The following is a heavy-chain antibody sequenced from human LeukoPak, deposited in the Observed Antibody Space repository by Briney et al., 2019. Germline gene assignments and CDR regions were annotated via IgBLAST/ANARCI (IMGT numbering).Heavy chain of an antibody. J-gene: IGHJ4*02. CDR2: IYYSGST. Sequence: SETLSLTCTVSGGSISSYYWSWIRQPPGKGLEWIGYIYYSGSTNYNPSLKSRVTISVDTSKNQFSLKLSSVTAADTAVYYCARDTASRTGGIDYWGQGTLVTVSS. D-gene: IGHD3-16*01. CDR1: GGSISSYY. CDR3: ARDTASRTGGIDY. V-gene: IGHV4-59*12.